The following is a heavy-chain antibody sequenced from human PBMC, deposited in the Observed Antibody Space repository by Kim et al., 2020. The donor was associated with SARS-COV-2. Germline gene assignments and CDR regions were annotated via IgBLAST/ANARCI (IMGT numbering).Heavy chain of an antibody. J-gene: IGHJ4*02. CDR2: ISSSSSSI. CDR1: GFTFSSYS. D-gene: IGHD3-22*01. V-gene: IGHV3-48*02. CDR3: ASGKNYYDSIDY. Sequence: GGSLRLSCAASGFTFSSYSMNWVRQAPGKGLEWVSYISSSSSSIYYAGSVKGRFTISRDNAKNSLYLQMNSLRDEDTAVYYCASGKNYYDSIDYWGQGTLVTVSS.